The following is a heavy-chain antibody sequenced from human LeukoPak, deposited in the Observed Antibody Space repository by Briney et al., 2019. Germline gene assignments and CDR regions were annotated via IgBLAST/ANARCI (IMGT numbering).Heavy chain of an antibody. CDR1: GFTFSNYW. CDR2: IKQDGSDK. Sequence: PGGSLRLSCAASGFTFSNYWMSWVRQAPGKGLEWVANIKQDGSDKYYVDSVKGRFTISRDNAKNSLYLQMNSLRAEDTAVYYCARDTAATTFDYWGQGTVVTVSS. D-gene: IGHD5-24*01. CDR3: ARDTAATTFDY. J-gene: IGHJ4*02. V-gene: IGHV3-7*04.